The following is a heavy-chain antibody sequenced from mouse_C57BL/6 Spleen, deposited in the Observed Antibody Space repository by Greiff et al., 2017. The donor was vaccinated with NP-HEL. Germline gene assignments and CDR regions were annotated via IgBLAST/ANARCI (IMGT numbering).Heavy chain of an antibody. D-gene: IGHD1-1*02. J-gene: IGHJ1*03. V-gene: IGHV1-82*01. CDR1: GYAFSSSW. CDR2: IYPGDGDT. Sequence: VQLQESGPELVKPGASVKISCKASGYAFSSSWMNWVKQRPGKGLEWIGRIYPGDGDTNYNGKFKGKATLTADKSSSTASMQLSSLTSEDAAVYFYAGSYRYWYFDVWGTGTTVTVSS. CDR3: AGSYRYWYFDV.